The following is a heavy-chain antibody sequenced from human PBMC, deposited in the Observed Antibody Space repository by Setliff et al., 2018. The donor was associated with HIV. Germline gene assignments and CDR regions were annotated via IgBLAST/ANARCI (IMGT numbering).Heavy chain of an antibody. CDR1: GYTLTNYP. CDR2: IIPGNGNT. J-gene: IGHJ4*02. CDR3: SEDTAFYYCARSAHDSETGY. V-gene: IGHV1-3*01. D-gene: IGHD5-12*01. Sequence: ASVKVSCKASGYTLTNYPIHWVRQAPGQTLEWMGWIIPGNGNTHYSQKFKGRVTITTDTSATTASMELSSLTAYMELSRLKSEDTAFYYCARSAHDSETGYWGQGTLVTVSS.